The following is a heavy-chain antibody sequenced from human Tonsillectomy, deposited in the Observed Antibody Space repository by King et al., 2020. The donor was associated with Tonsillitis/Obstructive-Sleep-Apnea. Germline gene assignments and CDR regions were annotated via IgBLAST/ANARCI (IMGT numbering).Heavy chain of an antibody. J-gene: IGHJ4*02. CDR2: ISWNSGNI. CDR3: AKDLRTTHRIFDY. D-gene: IGHD1-7*01. V-gene: IGHV3-9*01. Sequence: EVQLVESGGGLVQPGRSLRLSCVASGFTFEDYAMHWVRQAPGKGLEWVSGISWNSGNIGYADSVKGRFTISRDNAKNSLYLQMNSLGAEDTALYYCAKDLRTTHRIFDYWGQGTLVTVSS. CDR1: GFTFEDYA.